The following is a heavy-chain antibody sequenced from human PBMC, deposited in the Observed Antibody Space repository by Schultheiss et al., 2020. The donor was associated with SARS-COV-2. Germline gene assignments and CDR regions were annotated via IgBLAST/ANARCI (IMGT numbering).Heavy chain of an antibody. CDR2: INHSGST. CDR1: GGSISSYY. Sequence: SETLSLTCTVSGGSISSYYWSWIRQPPGKGLEWIGEINHSGSTNYNPSLKSRVTISVDTSKNQFSLKLSSVTAADTAVYYCARGGAVAGTFDYWGQGTLVTVSS. CDR3: ARGGAVAGTFDY. D-gene: IGHD6-19*01. J-gene: IGHJ4*02. V-gene: IGHV4-34*01.